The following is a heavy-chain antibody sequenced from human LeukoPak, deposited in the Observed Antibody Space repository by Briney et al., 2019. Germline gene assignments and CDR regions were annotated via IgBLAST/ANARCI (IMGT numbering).Heavy chain of an antibody. D-gene: IGHD3-22*01. J-gene: IGHJ3*02. CDR3: ARDSNYYDSSGYPLMGWAFDI. CDR2: IYSGGST. V-gene: IGHV3-66*01. CDR1: GLTVSSNY. Sequence: PGGSLRLSCAASGLTVSSNYMSWVRQAPGKGLEWVSGIYSGGSTYYADSVKGRFTISRDNSRNTLYLQMNSLRAEDTAVYYCARDSNYYDSSGYPLMGWAFDIWGQGTMVTVSS.